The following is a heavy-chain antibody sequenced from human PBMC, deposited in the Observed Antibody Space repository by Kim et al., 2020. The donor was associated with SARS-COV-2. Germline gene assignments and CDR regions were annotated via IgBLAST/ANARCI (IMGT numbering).Heavy chain of an antibody. D-gene: IGHD3-10*01. CDR2: ISYDGSNK. CDR1: GFTFSSYG. V-gene: IGHV3-30*18. CDR3: AKESGSGSYYAWTYYYYGMDV. Sequence: GGSLRLSCAASGFTFSSYGMHWVRQATGKGLEWVAVISYDGSNKYYADSVKGRFTISRDKSKNTLYLQMNSLQAEDTAVYYCAKESGSGSYYAWTYYYYGMDVRGQGTTVTVSS. J-gene: IGHJ6*02.